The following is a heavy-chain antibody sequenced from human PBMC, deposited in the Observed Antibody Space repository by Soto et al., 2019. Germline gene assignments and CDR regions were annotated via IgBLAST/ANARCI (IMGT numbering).Heavy chain of an antibody. CDR2: ISGSGGST. J-gene: IGHJ3*02. CDR1: GFTFSSYA. Sequence: LRLSCAASGFTFSSYAMSWVRQAPGKGLEWVSAISGSGGSTYYADSVKGRFTISRDNSKNTLYLQMNSLRAEDTAVYYCAKDSRFTAAIPPDAFDIWGQGTMVTVSS. CDR3: AKDSRFTAAIPPDAFDI. D-gene: IGHD2-2*02. V-gene: IGHV3-23*01.